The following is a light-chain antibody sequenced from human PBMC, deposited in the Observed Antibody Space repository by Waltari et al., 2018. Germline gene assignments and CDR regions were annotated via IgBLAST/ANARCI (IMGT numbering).Light chain of an antibody. CDR2: GAS. V-gene: IGKV3-20*01. Sequence: EIVLTQSPGTLSLSPGERATLPCRASQSVSRSYLAWYQQKPGQAPRLLIYGASSRATGIPDRFSGSGSGTDFTLTISRLEPEDFAVYYCQQYGSSPKTFGQGTKVEIK. CDR1: QSVSRSY. CDR3: QQYGSSPKT. J-gene: IGKJ1*01.